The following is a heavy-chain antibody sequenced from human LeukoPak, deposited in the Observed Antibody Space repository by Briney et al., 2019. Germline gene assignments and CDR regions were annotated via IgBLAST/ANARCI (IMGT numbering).Heavy chain of an antibody. V-gene: IGHV5-51*01. CDR3: ARQYSSSWQPPGNWWFDP. Sequence: GESLKISCKGSGYSFTSYWIGWVRQMPGKGLEWMGIIYPGDSDTRYSPSFQGQVTISADKSISTAYLQWSSLKASDTAMYYCARQYSSSWQPPGNWWFDPWGQGTLVTVSS. CDR1: GYSFTSYW. CDR2: IYPGDSDT. D-gene: IGHD6-13*01. J-gene: IGHJ5*02.